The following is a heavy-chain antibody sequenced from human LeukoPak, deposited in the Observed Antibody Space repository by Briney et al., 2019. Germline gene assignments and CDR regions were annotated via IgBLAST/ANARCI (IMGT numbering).Heavy chain of an antibody. V-gene: IGHV4-59*08. J-gene: IGHJ4*02. CDR1: CGSISGFY. D-gene: IGHD6-19*01. Sequence: SETLSLTFCVPCGSISGFYWSWIRQPPGQGLEWIGYTYYSGSTNYNPSLKSRVIISRDTSKNQFSLNLSSVTAADTAVYYRARGYTDGWLVGYWGQGTLVTVSS. CDR2: TYYSGST. CDR3: ARGYTDGWLVGY.